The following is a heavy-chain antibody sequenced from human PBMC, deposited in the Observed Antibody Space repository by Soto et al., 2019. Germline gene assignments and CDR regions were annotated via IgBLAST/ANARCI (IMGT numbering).Heavy chain of an antibody. J-gene: IGHJ4*02. V-gene: IGHV4-59*08. CDR1: GGSMNSYY. Sequence: PSETLSLTCTVSGGSMNSYYWSWIRRAPGKGLEWIANIYYTGSTTYNPSPKSRVTISVDTSKNQFSLKLTSVTATDTAVYYCARKYRDYFDYWGQGTLVTVSS. D-gene: IGHD2-2*01. CDR2: IYYTGST. CDR3: ARKYRDYFDY.